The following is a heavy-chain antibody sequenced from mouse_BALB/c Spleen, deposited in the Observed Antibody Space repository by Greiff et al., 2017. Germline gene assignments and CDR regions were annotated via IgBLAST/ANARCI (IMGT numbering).Heavy chain of an antibody. CDR2: ISSGGSYT. V-gene: IGHV5-6-4*01. CDR3: TREGITTVVADWYFDV. J-gene: IGHJ1*01. D-gene: IGHD1-1*01. CDR1: GFTFSSYT. Sequence: EVKVEESGGGLVKPGGSLKLSCAASGFTFSSYTMSWVRQTPEKRLEWVATISSGGSYTYYPDSVKGRFTISRDNAKNTLYLQMSSLKSEDTAMYYCTREGITTVVADWYFDVWGAGTTVTVSS.